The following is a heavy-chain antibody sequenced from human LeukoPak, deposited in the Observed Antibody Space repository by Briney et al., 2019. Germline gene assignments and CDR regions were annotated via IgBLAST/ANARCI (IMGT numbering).Heavy chain of an antibody. CDR1: GFTFSSYW. V-gene: IGHV3-74*01. CDR2: IKSDGSST. D-gene: IGHD3-16*01. J-gene: IGHJ3*02. Sequence: PGGSLRLSCAASGFTFSSYWMHWVRQAPGKGLVWVSSIKSDGSSTSYADSVKGRLTISRDNARNTLYLQMNGLRTEDTAVYYGQRGKGHVFNTGGKGKRATVS. CDR3: QRGKGHVFNT.